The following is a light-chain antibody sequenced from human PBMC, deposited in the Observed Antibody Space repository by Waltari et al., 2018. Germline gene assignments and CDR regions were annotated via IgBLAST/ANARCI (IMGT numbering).Light chain of an antibody. Sequence: QSALTQPASVSGSPGQSITIACTGTSSDVAGYNYVSWYQQHTGKAPKLMIYDVNKRPSGVSDRFSGSKSGNTASLTISGLQAEDEADYYCSSYTSSSTWVFGGGTKLTVL. CDR3: SSYTSSSTWV. CDR2: DVN. CDR1: SSDVAGYNY. V-gene: IGLV2-14*01. J-gene: IGLJ2*01.